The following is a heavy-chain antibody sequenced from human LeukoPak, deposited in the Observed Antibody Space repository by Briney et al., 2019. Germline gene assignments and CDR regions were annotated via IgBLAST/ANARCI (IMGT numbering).Heavy chain of an antibody. Sequence: ASVKVSCKASGYTFTGYYMHWVRQAPGQGLEWMGRINPNSGGTNYAQKFQGRVTMTRDTSISTAYMELSRLRSDDTAVYYCARDAYGSTTSGYYFDYWGQGTLVTVSS. CDR1: GYTFTGYY. D-gene: IGHD3-10*01. J-gene: IGHJ4*02. CDR3: ARDAYGSTTSGYYFDY. CDR2: INPNSGGT. V-gene: IGHV1-2*06.